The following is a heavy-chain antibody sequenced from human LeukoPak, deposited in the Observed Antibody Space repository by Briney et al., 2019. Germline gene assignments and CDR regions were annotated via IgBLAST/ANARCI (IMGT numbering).Heavy chain of an antibody. J-gene: IGHJ4*02. D-gene: IGHD3-22*01. CDR1: GYTFTGYY. Sequence: VASVKVSCKASGYTFTGYYMHWVRQAPGQGLEWMGRINPNSGGTSYAQKFQGRVTMTRDTSISTAYMELSRLRSDDTAVYYCARGYYDSSGYYSPGDYWGQGTLVTVSS. CDR3: ARGYYDSSGYYSPGDY. V-gene: IGHV1-2*06. CDR2: INPNSGGT.